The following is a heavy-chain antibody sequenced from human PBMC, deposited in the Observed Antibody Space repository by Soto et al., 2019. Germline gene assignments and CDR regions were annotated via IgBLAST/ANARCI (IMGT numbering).Heavy chain of an antibody. CDR2: ISGSGGST. V-gene: IGHV3-23*01. D-gene: IGHD3-9*01. CDR3: AKVHVLRYFDWLSQYFDY. CDR1: GFTFSSYA. Sequence: GGSLRLSCAASGFTFSSYAMSWVRQAPGKGLEWVSAISGSGGSTYYADSVKGRFTISRDNSKNTLYLQMNSLRAEDTAVYYCAKVHVLRYFDWLSQYFDYWGQGTLVTVSS. J-gene: IGHJ4*02.